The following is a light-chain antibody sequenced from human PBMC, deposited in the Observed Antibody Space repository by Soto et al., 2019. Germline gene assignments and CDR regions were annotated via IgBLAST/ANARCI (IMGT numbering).Light chain of an antibody. Sequence: EIVMTQTPLSLSVTPGQSASISCKSSQSLLHSDGKTYLFWYLQKAGQPPQLLMYEVSNRFSGVPDRFSGSGSGTDFTLKISRVEAEDVGVYYCMQSIQLPLTFGGGTKVEIK. J-gene: IGKJ4*01. CDR2: EVS. V-gene: IGKV2D-29*01. CDR3: MQSIQLPLT. CDR1: QSLLHSDGKTY.